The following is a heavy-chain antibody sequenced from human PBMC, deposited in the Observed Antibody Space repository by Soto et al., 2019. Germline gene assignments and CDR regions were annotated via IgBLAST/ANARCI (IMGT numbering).Heavy chain of an antibody. CDR1: GGSLSSSNYY. CDR2: MDYNGNS. CDR3: VRSAFGYYDTSGYPLTDS. D-gene: IGHD3-22*01. J-gene: IGHJ4*02. Sequence: SETLSLTCTVSGGSLSSSNYYWGWIRQPPGEGLEWIGSMDYNGNSYQNPSLKGRVTLSVDTSNSQFSRKLRSVTAADTAVYFCVRSAFGYYDTSGYPLTDSWGQGTLVTVSS. V-gene: IGHV4-39*01.